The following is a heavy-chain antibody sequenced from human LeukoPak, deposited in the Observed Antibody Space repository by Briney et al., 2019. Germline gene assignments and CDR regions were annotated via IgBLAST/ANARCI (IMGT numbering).Heavy chain of an antibody. D-gene: IGHD3-9*01. V-gene: IGHV1-18*01. CDR3: ARVCDILTGYCLFAY. J-gene: IGHJ4*02. CDR1: GDTFTSYG. Sequence: ASVKVSCKASGDTFTSYGISWVRQAPGQGLEWMGWISAYNGNTNYAQKLQGRVTMTTDTSTSTAYMELRSLRSDDTAVYYCARVCDILTGYCLFAYWGQGTLVTVSS. CDR2: ISAYNGNT.